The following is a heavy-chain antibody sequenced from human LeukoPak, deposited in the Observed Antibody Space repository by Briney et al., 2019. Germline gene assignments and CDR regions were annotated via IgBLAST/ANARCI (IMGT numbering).Heavy chain of an antibody. J-gene: IGHJ3*02. CDR1: GFTFNSYA. Sequence: PGGSLRLSCAASGASGFTFNSYAMHWVRQAPGKGLEWVGFISNDGNTKYFADSVKGRFTMSRDNSKNTLYLQMSSLGVDDTAVYYCARDVHYTSSKPGWPFDIWAKGQWSPSLQ. CDR3: ARDVHYTSSKPGWPFDI. V-gene: IGHV3-30*15. D-gene: IGHD2-15*01. CDR2: ISNDGNTK.